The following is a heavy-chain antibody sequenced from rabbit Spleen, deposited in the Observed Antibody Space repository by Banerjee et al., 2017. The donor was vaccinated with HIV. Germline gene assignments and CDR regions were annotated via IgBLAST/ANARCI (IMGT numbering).Heavy chain of an antibody. Sequence: QEQLVESGGGLVEPEGSLTLTCKASGFDFSSNGMCWVRQAPGKGLEWIGYIDPVFGSTDYASWAKGRFTISKTSSTTVTLQMTSLTAADTATYFCARNPVFSYSNLWGPGTLVTVS. V-gene: IGHV1S45*01. CDR3: ARNPVFSYSNL. D-gene: IGHD7-1*01. CDR1: GFDFSSNG. CDR2: IDPVFGST. J-gene: IGHJ4*01.